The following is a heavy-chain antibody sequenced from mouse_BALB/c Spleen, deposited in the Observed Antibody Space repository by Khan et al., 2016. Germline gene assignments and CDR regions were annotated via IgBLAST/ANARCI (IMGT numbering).Heavy chain of an antibody. Sequence: VQLQQSGPELVKPGASVKMSCKASGYTFTSYVMHWVKQKPGQGLEWIGYINPYNDGTKYNEKFKGKATLTSDKSSSTAYMELSSLTSEDSAVYYCAREGGTYGGFFAYWGQGTLVTVSA. J-gene: IGHJ3*01. V-gene: IGHV1S136*01. CDR1: GYTFTSYV. CDR2: INPYNDGT. D-gene: IGHD1-1*02. CDR3: AREGGTYGGFFAY.